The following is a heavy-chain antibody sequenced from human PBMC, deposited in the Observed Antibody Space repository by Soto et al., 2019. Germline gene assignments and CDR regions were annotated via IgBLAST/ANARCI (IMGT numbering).Heavy chain of an antibody. D-gene: IGHD3-3*01. CDR1: GGTISGYY. V-gene: IGHV4-4*07. Sequence: SETLSLTCSVSGGTISGYYWTWIRQPAGKGLEWIGRIYSSGNTKYNPSLQSRVTMSLDTSNNQLSLRLTSVTAADTAVYYCARGQRFSDWFDPWGQGTWVTVS. J-gene: IGHJ5*02. CDR3: ARGQRFSDWFDP. CDR2: IYSSGNT.